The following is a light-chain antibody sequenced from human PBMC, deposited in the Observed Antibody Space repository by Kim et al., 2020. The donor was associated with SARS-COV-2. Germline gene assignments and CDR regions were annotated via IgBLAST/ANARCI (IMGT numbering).Light chain of an antibody. J-gene: IGLJ2*01. V-gene: IGLV3-1*01. CDR1: KLGDKY. CDR2: QDS. CDR3: QAWDSSTVV. Sequence: SYELTQPPSVSVSPGQTASITCSGDKLGDKYACWHQQKPGQSPVLVIYQDSKRPSGLPERFSGSNSGNTATLTISGTQAMDEADYYCQAWDSSTVVFGGGTQLTVL.